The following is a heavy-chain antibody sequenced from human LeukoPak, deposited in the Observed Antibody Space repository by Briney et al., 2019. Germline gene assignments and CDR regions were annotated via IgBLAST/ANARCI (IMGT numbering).Heavy chain of an antibody. CDR3: ARHPYGGNSDFDY. Sequence: SETLSLTCTVSGGSISSYYWSWIRQPPGKGLEWIGYIYYSGSTKYNPSLKSRVTISVDTSQNQFSLRLSSVTAADTAVYYCARHPYGGNSDFDYWGQGTLATVSS. J-gene: IGHJ4*02. CDR1: GGSISSYY. V-gene: IGHV4-59*08. D-gene: IGHD4-23*01. CDR2: IYYSGST.